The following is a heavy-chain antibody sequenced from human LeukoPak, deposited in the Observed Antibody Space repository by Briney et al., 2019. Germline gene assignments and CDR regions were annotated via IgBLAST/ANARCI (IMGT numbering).Heavy chain of an antibody. J-gene: IGHJ5*02. V-gene: IGHV4-30-2*06. CDR2: IYDRGPA. D-gene: IGHD3-10*01. CDR1: GGSISSGGYS. Sequence: SETLSLTCAVSGGSISSGGYSWSWMRQSPGKGLEWIGCIYDRGPAYYNPSLKSRFTISVDRPKNQFFLNVTSLTAADTAVYYCARSRQASGLLSSWGQGTPVVVSS. CDR3: ARSRQASGLLSS.